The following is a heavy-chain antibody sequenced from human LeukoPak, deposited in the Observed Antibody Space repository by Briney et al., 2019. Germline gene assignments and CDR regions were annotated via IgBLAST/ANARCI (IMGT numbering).Heavy chain of an antibody. CDR3: ARGLLEMAVLYFDS. CDR1: GFTFSSYG. CDR2: IYNDGST. J-gene: IGHJ4*02. V-gene: IGHV3-NL1*01. Sequence: GGSLRLSCAASGFTFSSYGMHWVRQAPGKGLEWVSVIYNDGSTYYADSVKGRFTISRDNSKNTLYLQMNSLRAEDTAVYYCARGLLEMAVLYFDSWGQGTLVTVSS. D-gene: IGHD5-24*01.